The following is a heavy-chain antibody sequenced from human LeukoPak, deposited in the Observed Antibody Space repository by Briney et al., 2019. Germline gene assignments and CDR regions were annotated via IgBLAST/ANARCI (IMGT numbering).Heavy chain of an antibody. CDR3: ARQSIDCSSNSCYRYFDY. V-gene: IGHV4-39*01. D-gene: IGHD2-2*01. CDR2: IYYSGST. Sequence: ASETLSLTCTVSDGSISSSSYYWGWIRQPPGKGLEWIGSIYYSGSTYYNPSLKSRVTISVDTSKNQFSLKLTSVTAADTAVYYCARQSIDCSSNSCYRYFDYWGQGTLVTVSS. CDR1: DGSISSSSYY. J-gene: IGHJ4*02.